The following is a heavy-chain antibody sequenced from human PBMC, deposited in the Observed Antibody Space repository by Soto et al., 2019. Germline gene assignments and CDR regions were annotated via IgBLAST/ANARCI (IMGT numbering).Heavy chain of an antibody. CDR2: IYYSGST. Sequence: PSETLYLTCTVSGGSVSSGSYYWSWIRQPPGKGLEWIGYIYYSGSTNYNPSLKSRVTISVDTSKNQFSLKLSSVTAADTAVYYCARDSPASSGWTYYFDYWGQGTLVTVSS. CDR3: ARDSPASSGWTYYFDY. CDR1: GGSVSSGSYY. J-gene: IGHJ4*02. D-gene: IGHD6-19*01. V-gene: IGHV4-61*01.